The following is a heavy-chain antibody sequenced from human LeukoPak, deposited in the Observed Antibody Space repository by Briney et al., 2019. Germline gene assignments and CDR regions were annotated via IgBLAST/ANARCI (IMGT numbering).Heavy chain of an antibody. D-gene: IGHD7-27*01. CDR3: SRDGLGYXGRXXWXDX. J-gene: IGHJ5*02. V-gene: IGHV1-69*05. CDR2: IIPIFGTA. Sequence: SVKVPCKASGGTFSSYAISWVRQAPGQGLEWMGGIIPIFGTANYAQKFQGRVTITTDESTSTTYMELSSLIADGPAVNYRSRDGLGYXGRXXWXDXWGQ. CDR1: GGTFSSYA.